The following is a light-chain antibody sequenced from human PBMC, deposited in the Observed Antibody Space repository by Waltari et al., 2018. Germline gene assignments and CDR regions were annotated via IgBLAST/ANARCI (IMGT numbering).Light chain of an antibody. Sequence: SVLTQPPSVSAAPGQKVTISCSGSDSNIGDNYVSWYQQVPGKAPKLLIFDTYKRHSGVTDRFSGSKSGTSATLDITGPQTGDEADYYCGTWDHALNSWIFGGGTRLIVL. CDR2: DTY. CDR1: DSNIGDNY. V-gene: IGLV1-51*01. CDR3: GTWDHALNSWI. J-gene: IGLJ2*01.